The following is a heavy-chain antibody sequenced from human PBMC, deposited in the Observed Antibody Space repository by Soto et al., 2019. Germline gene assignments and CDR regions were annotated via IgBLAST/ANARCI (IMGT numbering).Heavy chain of an antibody. CDR1: GYSFTGYY. CDR2: IIPHSGET. D-gene: IGHD4-4*01. Sequence: QVQLVQSGAEVKRPGASVKVSCKASGYSFTGYYMHWVRQAPGQGLEWMGWIIPHSGETNYAQKFQARVTLTRDTSISTAYMQLSGLTSDDTAVYCCARETDDFTNGAHDRWGQGTLVTVSS. CDR3: ARETDDFTNGAHDR. J-gene: IGHJ5*02. V-gene: IGHV1-2*02.